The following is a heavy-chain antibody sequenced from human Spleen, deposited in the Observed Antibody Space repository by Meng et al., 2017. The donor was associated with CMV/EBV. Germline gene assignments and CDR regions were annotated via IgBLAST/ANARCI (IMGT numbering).Heavy chain of an antibody. CDR1: GGSISSYY. J-gene: IGHJ3*02. CDR2: IYYSGST. V-gene: IGHV4-59*01. Sequence: SETLSLTCTVSGGSISSYYWSWIRQPPGKGLEWIGYIYYSGSTNYNPSLKSRVTISVDTSKNQFSLKLSSVTAADMAVYYCARGGSYDFWSGDYKAFDIWGHGTMVTVSS. D-gene: IGHD3-3*01. CDR3: ARGGSYDFWSGDYKAFDI.